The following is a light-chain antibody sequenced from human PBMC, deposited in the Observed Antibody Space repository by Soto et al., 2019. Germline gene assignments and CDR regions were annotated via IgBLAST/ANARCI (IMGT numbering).Light chain of an antibody. CDR3: QQQGN. CDR2: AAS. CDR1: RSLSSSY. V-gene: IGKV3-20*01. Sequence: EIVLTQSPGTLSLSPGERATLSCRASRSLSSSYVVWYQQKPGQAPRLLIYAASRRATGIPDRFSGSGSATEYTLTISRLEPEDFAVYYCQQQGNFGQGTKLEIK. J-gene: IGKJ2*01.